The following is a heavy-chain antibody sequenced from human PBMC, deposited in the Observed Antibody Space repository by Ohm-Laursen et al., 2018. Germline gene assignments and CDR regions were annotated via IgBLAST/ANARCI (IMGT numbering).Heavy chain of an antibody. D-gene: IGHD3-22*01. Sequence: SDTLSLTCAVYGGSFSGYYWSWIRQPPGKGLEWIGEINHSGSTNYNPSLKSRVTISVDTSKNQFSLKLSSVTAADTAVYYCARDRYYYDSSGSYYYFDYWGQGTLVTVSS. V-gene: IGHV4-34*01. CDR1: GGSFSGYY. CDR2: INHSGST. CDR3: ARDRYYYDSSGSYYYFDY. J-gene: IGHJ4*02.